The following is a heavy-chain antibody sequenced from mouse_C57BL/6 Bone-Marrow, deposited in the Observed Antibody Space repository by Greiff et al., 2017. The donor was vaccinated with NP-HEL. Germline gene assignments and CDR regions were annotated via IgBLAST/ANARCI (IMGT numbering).Heavy chain of an antibody. CDR2: IDPDNGDT. Sequence: VQLQQSGAELVRPGASVKLSCTASGFNFNDDYMHWVKQRPEQGLEWIGWIDPDNGDTDYASKFQGKATLTVDPSSHTAYLQLSSLTSEHSAVLYYTTPSNWDGEYWGQGTTITVSA. CDR3: TTPSNWDGEY. D-gene: IGHD4-1*01. CDR1: GFNFNDDY. V-gene: IGHV14-4*01. J-gene: IGHJ2*01.